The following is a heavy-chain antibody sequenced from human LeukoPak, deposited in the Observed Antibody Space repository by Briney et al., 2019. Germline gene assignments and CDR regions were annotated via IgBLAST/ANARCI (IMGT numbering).Heavy chain of an antibody. V-gene: IGHV3-7*04. CDR1: GITLSTYW. CDR3: ARGGLYWHI. D-gene: IGHD2-15*01. J-gene: IGHJ3*02. CDR2: IKQDGSEK. Sequence: GGRLKISGAASGITLSTYWMSWVRQAPGKGLEWVANIKQDGSEKNYVDSVKGRFTISRDNAKNSLYLQMNSLRAEDTALYYCARGGLYWHIWGQGTMVTVSS.